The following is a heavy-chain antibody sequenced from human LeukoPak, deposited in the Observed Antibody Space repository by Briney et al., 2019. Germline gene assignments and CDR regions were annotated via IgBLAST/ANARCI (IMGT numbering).Heavy chain of an antibody. V-gene: IGHV3-66*01. CDR3: ARDLRALGREVIPLDAFDI. J-gene: IGHJ3*02. CDR1: GFTVSSNY. D-gene: IGHD3-10*01. Sequence: GGSLRLSCAASGFTVSSNYMSWVRQAPGKGLEWVSVIYSGGSTYYADSVKGRFTISRDNSKNTLYLQMNSLRAEDTAVYYCARDLRALGREVIPLDAFDIWGQGTMVTVSS. CDR2: IYSGGST.